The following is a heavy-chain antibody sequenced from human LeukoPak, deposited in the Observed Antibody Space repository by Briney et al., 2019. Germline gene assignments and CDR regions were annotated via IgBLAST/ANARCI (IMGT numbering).Heavy chain of an antibody. V-gene: IGHV4-59*01. J-gene: IGHJ6*03. CDR1: GGSISDYY. CDR2: IYYSGGT. CDR3: ARRAAAVGTYYMDV. D-gene: IGHD6-13*01. Sequence: SETLSLTCTVSGGSISDYYWTWIRLPPGKGLEWIGYIYYSGGTNYNPSVKSRVTISVDTSKNQFSLKLSSVTAADTAVYYCARRAAAVGTYYMDVWGKGTTVTVSS.